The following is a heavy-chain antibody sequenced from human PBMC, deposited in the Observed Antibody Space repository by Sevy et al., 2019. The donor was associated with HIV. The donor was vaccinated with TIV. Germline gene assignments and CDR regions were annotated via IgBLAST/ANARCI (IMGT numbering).Heavy chain of an antibody. J-gene: IGHJ4*02. CDR3: ATHAGIAAAGRVFDY. V-gene: IGHV3-72*01. CDR1: GFTFSDHY. CDR2: TRNKANSYTT. Sequence: GGSLRLSCAASGFTFSDHYMEWVRQAPGKGLEWVGRTRNKANSYTTEYAASVKGRFTISRDDSKNSLYLQMNSLKTEDTAVYYCATHAGIAAAGRVFDYGGQGSLVTVS. D-gene: IGHD6-13*01.